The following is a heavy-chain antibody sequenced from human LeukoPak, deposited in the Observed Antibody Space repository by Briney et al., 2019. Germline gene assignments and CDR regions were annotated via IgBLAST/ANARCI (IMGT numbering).Heavy chain of an antibody. Sequence: ASVKVSCKASGFTFTSSAVQWVRQARGQRLEWIGWIVVGSGNTNYAQKFQERVTITRDMSTSTAYMELSSLRSEDTAVYYCAADGYGYDFWSGYSFYYYYYGMDVWGQGTTATVSS. V-gene: IGHV1-58*01. CDR1: GFTFTSSA. J-gene: IGHJ6*02. CDR3: AADGYGYDFWSGYSFYYYYYGMDV. D-gene: IGHD3-3*01. CDR2: IVVGSGNT.